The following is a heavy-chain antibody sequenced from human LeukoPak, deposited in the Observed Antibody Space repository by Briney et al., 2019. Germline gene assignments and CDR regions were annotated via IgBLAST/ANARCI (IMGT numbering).Heavy chain of an antibody. Sequence: GGSLRLSCAAPGFTFSSYWMSWVRQAPGKGLEWVATIKQDGSEKYYVDSVKGRFTISRDNAENSLYLQMNSLRAEDTAVYYCARLSGEVTVFDYWGQGTLVTVSS. CDR3: ARLSGEVTVFDY. J-gene: IGHJ4*02. CDR2: IKQDGSEK. V-gene: IGHV3-7*01. CDR1: GFTFSSYW. D-gene: IGHD2-21*02.